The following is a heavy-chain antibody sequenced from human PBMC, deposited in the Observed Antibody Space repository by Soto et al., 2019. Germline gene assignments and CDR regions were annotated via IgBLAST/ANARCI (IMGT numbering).Heavy chain of an antibody. CDR2: VRNKANSYTT. CDR1: GFTFSDHY. V-gene: IGHV3-72*01. D-gene: IGHD2-15*01. J-gene: IGHJ4*02. CDR3: VRNLASGGTYYFDY. Sequence: PGGSLRLSCAASGFTFSDHYMDWVRQAPGKGLEWIGRVRNKANSYTTEYAASVRGRFTVSRDDPKNSLYLQMNSLKTEDTAMYYCVRNLASGGTYYFDYWGQGTLVTVSS.